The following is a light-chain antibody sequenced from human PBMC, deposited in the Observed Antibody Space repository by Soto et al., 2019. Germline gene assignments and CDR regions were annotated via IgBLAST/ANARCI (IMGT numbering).Light chain of an antibody. Sequence: QPVLTQSPSASASLGASVKLTCTLTSGHSTYAIAWHQQQPEKGPRYLMKVSSDGSHSKGDGIPDRFSGSSSGAERYLTISSLQSEDEADYYCQTWGTGILVFGGGTQLTVL. V-gene: IGLV4-69*01. CDR1: SGHSTYA. CDR3: QTWGTGILV. J-gene: IGLJ2*01. CDR2: VSSDGSH.